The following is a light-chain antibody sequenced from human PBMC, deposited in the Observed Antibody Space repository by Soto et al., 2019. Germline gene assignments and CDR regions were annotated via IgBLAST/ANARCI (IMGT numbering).Light chain of an antibody. CDR3: QQLSYAPFT. Sequence: DIVMTQSPDSLAVSLGERATINCKSSQSLLNSSNNKNYLAWLQQKPGQPPKLLIYWASTRESGVPARFSGSGSGTEFTLTISSLQAEDVAPYYCQQLSYAPFTFGQGTKVDIK. J-gene: IGKJ3*01. V-gene: IGKV4-1*01. CDR1: QSLLNSSNNKNY. CDR2: WAS.